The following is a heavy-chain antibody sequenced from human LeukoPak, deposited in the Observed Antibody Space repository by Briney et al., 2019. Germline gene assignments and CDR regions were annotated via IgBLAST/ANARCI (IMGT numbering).Heavy chain of an antibody. D-gene: IGHD6-13*01. CDR1: GFSFDSYW. V-gene: IGHV3-7*01. CDR3: ARVRSAAAGPLDY. J-gene: IGHJ4*02. Sequence: GGSLRLSCVASGFSFDSYWMNWVRQAPGRGLEWVANINHDAPEKYYVDSVKGRFTISRDNAKKSLYLQMNRLRADDTAVYHCARVRSAAAGPLDYWGQGTLVTVSS. CDR2: INHDAPEK.